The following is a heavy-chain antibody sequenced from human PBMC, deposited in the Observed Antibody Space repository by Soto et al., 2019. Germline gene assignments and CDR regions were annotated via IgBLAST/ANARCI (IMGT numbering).Heavy chain of an antibody. Sequence: QVQLVQSGAEVKKPESSVKVSCKAPGGTFSTYAISWVRQAPGQGLEWMGGIIPMFGTANYAQRFQDRVTSTADESTNPVYMELSSLRSEDTAVYFCASGIQLWLRRINTGYSGWGQGTLVTVSS. CDR3: ASGIQLWLRRINTGYSG. V-gene: IGHV1-69*12. CDR2: IIPMFGTA. J-gene: IGHJ4*02. CDR1: GGTFSTYA. D-gene: IGHD5-18*01.